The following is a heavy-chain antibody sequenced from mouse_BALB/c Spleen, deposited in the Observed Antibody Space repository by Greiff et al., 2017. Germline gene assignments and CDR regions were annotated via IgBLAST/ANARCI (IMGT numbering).Heavy chain of an antibody. CDR3: ARDRVGRGDYAMDY. D-gene: IGHD4-1*01. Sequence: QVQLKESGPGLVAPSQSLSITCTVSGFSLTSYGVHWVRQPPGKGLECLGVIWAGGSTNYNSALMSRLSISKDNSKSQVFLKMNSLQTDDTAMYYCARDRVGRGDYAMDYWGQGTSVTVSS. CDR1: GFSLTSYG. CDR2: IWAGGST. J-gene: IGHJ4*01. V-gene: IGHV2-9*02.